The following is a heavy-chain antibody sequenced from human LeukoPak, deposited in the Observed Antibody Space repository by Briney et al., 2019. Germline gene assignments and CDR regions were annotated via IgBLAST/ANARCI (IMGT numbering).Heavy chain of an antibody. CDR3: AKGPVRGVIPYY. Sequence: AGALTLACAVSGFTFSSAAKTWVCQAPRKGQEWVSALSGSGDSTYYADSVKGRFTISRDNSKNTLYLQMNSLRAEDTAVYYCAKGPVRGVIPYYWGQGTLVTVSS. V-gene: IGHV3-23*01. CDR2: LSGSGDST. D-gene: IGHD3-10*01. J-gene: IGHJ4*02. CDR1: GFTFSSAA.